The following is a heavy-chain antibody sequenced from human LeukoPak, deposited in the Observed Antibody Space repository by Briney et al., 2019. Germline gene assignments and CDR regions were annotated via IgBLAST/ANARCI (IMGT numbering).Heavy chain of an antibody. V-gene: IGHV3-30*04. CDR1: GFSFSNHA. D-gene: IGHD2-2*02. CDR2: ISYDGKYE. Sequence: PGGSLRLSCAASGFSFSNHAMHWVRQAPGRGLEWVATISYDGKYEYYADSVKGRFTISRDSSKNTLFLQMNSLKAEDTAVYYCARDALEVPAAIQYNWFDPWGQGTLVTV. CDR3: ARDALEVPAAIQYNWFDP. J-gene: IGHJ5*02.